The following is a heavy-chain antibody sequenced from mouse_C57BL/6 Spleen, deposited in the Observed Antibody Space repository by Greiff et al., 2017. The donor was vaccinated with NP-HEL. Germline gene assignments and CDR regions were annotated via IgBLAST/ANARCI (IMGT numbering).Heavy chain of an antibody. J-gene: IGHJ4*01. D-gene: IGHD2-4*01. V-gene: IGHV1-47*01. CDR2: FHPYNDDT. CDR1: GYTFTTYP. CDR3: ARLGLWDYDGYYAMDY. Sequence: VQLQESGAELVKPGASVKMSCKASGYTFTTYPIEWMKQNHGKSLEWIGNFHPYNDDTKYNEKFKGKATLTVEKSSSTVYLELSRLTSDDSAVYYCARLGLWDYDGYYAMDYWGQGTSVTVSS.